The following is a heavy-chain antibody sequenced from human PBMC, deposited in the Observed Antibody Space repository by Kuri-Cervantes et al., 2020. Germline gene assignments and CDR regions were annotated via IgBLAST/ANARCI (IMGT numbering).Heavy chain of an antibody. CDR1: GGSFSGYY. Sequence: SQTLPLTCAVHGGSFSGYYWSWIRQPPGKGLEWIGEINHSGSTNYNPSLKSRVTISVDTSKNQFSLKLSSVTAADTAVYYCARRGSEDTAMGSRSMRRGVNFGYWGQGTLVTVSS. CDR3: ARRGSEDTAMGSRSMRRGVNFGY. J-gene: IGHJ4*02. CDR2: INHSGST. V-gene: IGHV4-34*01. D-gene: IGHD5-18*01.